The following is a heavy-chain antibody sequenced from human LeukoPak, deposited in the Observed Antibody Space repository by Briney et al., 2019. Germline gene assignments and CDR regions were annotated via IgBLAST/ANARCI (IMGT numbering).Heavy chain of an antibody. V-gene: IGHV4-38-2*02. D-gene: IGHD3-16*01. CDR3: ARDPNWDSWFDP. CDR2: ISHNGNA. CDR1: GYSVGSAYY. Sequence: SETLFLTCAVSGYSVGSAYYWVWIRQPPGKGLEWIGTISHNGNAYYNPSLKSRLAMSVETSKNQFPLHLNSVTAADTAVYFCARDPNWDSWFDPWGQGALVTVSS. J-gene: IGHJ5*02.